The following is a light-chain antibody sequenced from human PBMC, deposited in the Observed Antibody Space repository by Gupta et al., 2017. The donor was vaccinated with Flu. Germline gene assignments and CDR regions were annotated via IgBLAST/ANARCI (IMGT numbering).Light chain of an antibody. CDR1: SGDLGGYNY. V-gene: IGLV2-14*01. Sequence: QSALTQPASVSGSPGQSSTISCPGSSGDLGGYNYVSWYQQHPGKAPPLILFEVSNRPTGVSNRFSGSKSGNTASLTISGLQAEDEADYYCSSYTNTNALVVFGGGTKLTVL. CDR3: SSYTNTNALVV. J-gene: IGLJ2*01. CDR2: EVS.